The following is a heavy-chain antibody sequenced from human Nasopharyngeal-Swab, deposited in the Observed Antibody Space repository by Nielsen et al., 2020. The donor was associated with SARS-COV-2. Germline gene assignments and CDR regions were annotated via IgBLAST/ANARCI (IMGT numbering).Heavy chain of an antibody. CDR1: GFTFSDDY. V-gene: IGHV3-11*06. D-gene: IGHD3-3*01. J-gene: IGHJ6*02. CDR3: AKEGPGMFGVVGLDV. Sequence: GESLKISCAASGFTFSDDYMSWIRQAPGKGLEWISYISATSSYTNYADSVKGRLIISRDNAKNSLYLQMNSLRAEDTAVYYCAKEGPGMFGVVGLDVWGQGTTVTVSS. CDR2: ISATSSYT.